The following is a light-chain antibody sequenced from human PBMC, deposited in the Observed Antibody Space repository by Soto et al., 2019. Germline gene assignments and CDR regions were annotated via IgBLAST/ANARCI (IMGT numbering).Light chain of an antibody. J-gene: IGKJ4*01. Sequence: VLTQSPATLSLSPGERATLFCKASQSVGIYMGWFQQKPGQAPRVLIYDATNRAGGVPARFSGSGSGTDFTLTISSLEAEDSAVYYCQQRHIWPPLTFGGGTKLEIK. V-gene: IGKV3-11*01. CDR1: QSVGIY. CDR2: DAT. CDR3: QQRHIWPPLT.